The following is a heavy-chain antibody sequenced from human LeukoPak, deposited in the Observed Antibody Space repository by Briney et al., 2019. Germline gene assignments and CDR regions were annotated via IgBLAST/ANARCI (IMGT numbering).Heavy chain of an antibody. V-gene: IGHV3-7*03. CDR1: GFTFSSYW. CDR2: IKQDGSEK. Sequence: GGSLRLSCAASGFTFSSYWRSWVRQAPGKGLEWVANIKQDGSEKYYVDSVKGRFTISRDNAKNSLNLQMNSLSAEDTAVYYCARDWHWFGELFNWGKGTLSPSPQ. CDR3: ARDWHWFGELFN. J-gene: IGHJ4*02. D-gene: IGHD3-10*01.